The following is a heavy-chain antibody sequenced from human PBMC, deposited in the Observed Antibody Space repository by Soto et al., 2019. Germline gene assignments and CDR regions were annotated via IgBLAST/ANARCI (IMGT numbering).Heavy chain of an antibody. CDR3: ARGYYYDSSGCIDH. CDR1: GFTFSSHS. V-gene: IGHV3-21*01. Sequence: EVQLVESGGGLVKPGGSLRLSCAASGFTFSSHSMNWVRQAPGRGLEWVSSMSSSGTYIYYADSVKGRFTISRDNAKNSLYLQMNSLRADDTAVYYCARGYYYDSSGCIDHGGQGTRVTVAS. J-gene: IGHJ4*02. CDR2: MSSSGTYI. D-gene: IGHD3-22*01.